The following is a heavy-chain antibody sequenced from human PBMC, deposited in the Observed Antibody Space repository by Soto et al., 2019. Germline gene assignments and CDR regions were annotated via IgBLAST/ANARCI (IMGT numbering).Heavy chain of an antibody. D-gene: IGHD4-17*01. CDR3: TYSRLPSTVTTPAEYFPN. J-gene: IGHJ1*01. Sequence: QITLKASGPALVRPTQTLTLTCTFSGFSLSTSGVSVGWIRQPPGKALEWLALIYWDDDKRYSPSLESRLSITKDTSKNQVVLTGTNMDPVDTATYYCTYSRLPSTVTTPAEYFPNWGQGTHVTVSS. V-gene: IGHV2-5*02. CDR2: IYWDDDK. CDR1: GFSLSTSGVS.